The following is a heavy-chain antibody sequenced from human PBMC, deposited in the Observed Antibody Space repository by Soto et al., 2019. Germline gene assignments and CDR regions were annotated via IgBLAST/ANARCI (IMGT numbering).Heavy chain of an antibody. Sequence: QVQLVQSGAEVKKPGASVKVSCKASGYTFTSYGISWVRQAPGQGLEWMGWISAYNGNTNYAQKLQGRVTMTTDTSTSTAYMEMRSLRSDDTAVYYCARRVRNFSSTSCYNWFDPWGQGTLVTVSS. CDR2: ISAYNGNT. CDR1: GYTFTSYG. J-gene: IGHJ5*02. D-gene: IGHD2-2*01. CDR3: ARRVRNFSSTSCYNWFDP. V-gene: IGHV1-18*01.